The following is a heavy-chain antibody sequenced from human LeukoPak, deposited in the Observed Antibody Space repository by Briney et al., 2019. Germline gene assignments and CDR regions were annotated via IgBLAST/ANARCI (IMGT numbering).Heavy chain of an antibody. J-gene: IGHJ4*02. Sequence: ASVKVSFKASGYTFTGYYIHWVRQAPGQGLERMGWINPNSGGTNYAQKFQGRVTMTRDTSISTAYMELSRLRSDDTAVYYCARDRGYSYGNYFDYWGQGTLVTVSS. D-gene: IGHD5-18*01. CDR3: ARDRGYSYGNYFDY. V-gene: IGHV1-2*02. CDR1: GYTFTGYY. CDR2: INPNSGGT.